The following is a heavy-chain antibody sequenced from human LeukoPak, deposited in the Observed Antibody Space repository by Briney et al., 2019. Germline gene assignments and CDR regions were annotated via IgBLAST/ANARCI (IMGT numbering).Heavy chain of an antibody. CDR2: ISGSGGST. J-gene: IGHJ2*01. V-gene: IGHV3-23*01. CDR1: GFTFSSYA. D-gene: IGHD3-22*01. CDR3: AKAPYYYDSSGYKPPSYWYFDL. Sequence: GGSLRLSCAASGFTFSSYAMSWVRQAPGKGLEWVSAISGSGGSTYYADSVKGRFTISRDNSKNTLYLQMNSLRAEDTAVYYCAKAPYYYDSSGYKPPSYWYFDLWGRGTLVTVSS.